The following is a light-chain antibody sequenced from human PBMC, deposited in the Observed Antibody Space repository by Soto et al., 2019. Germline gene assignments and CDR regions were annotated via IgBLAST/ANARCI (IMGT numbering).Light chain of an antibody. CDR3: SSYTTRSTYV. J-gene: IGLJ1*01. Sequence: QSVLTQPASVSGSPGQSITISCTGTSSDVGDFDYVSWYQHHPGKAPKLMIYGVSSRPSGVSNRFSGSKSGSTASLTISGLQAEDEADYYCSSYTTRSTYVFGTGTKVTV. CDR2: GVS. CDR1: SSDVGDFDY. V-gene: IGLV2-14*03.